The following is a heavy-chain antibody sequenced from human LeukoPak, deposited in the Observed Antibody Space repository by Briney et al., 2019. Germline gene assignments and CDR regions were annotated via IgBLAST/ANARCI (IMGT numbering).Heavy chain of an antibody. D-gene: IGHD3-22*01. V-gene: IGHV4-30-4*01. CDR3: ARDHYYDSSGYSHLGAFDI. J-gene: IGHJ3*02. CDR1: GGSISSGDYY. Sequence: SETLSLTCTVSGGSISSGDYYWSWIRQPPGKGLEWIGYIYHSGSTYYNPSLKSRVTISVDTSKNQFSLKLSSVTAADTAVYYCARDHYYDSSGYSHLGAFDIWGQGTMVTVSS. CDR2: IYHSGST.